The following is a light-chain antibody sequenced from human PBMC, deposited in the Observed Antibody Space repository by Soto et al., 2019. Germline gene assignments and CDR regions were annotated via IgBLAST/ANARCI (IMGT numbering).Light chain of an antibody. Sequence: QSVLTQPASVSGSPGQSITISCTGTSSDVGRYNYVSWYQHHPGNAPKLIIYEVSNRPSGVSDRFSGSKSGSTASLTISGFQAEDEADYYCSSYTTISTLVFGSGTKVTVL. CDR2: EVS. CDR3: SSYTTISTLV. V-gene: IGLV2-14*01. J-gene: IGLJ1*01. CDR1: SSDVGRYNY.